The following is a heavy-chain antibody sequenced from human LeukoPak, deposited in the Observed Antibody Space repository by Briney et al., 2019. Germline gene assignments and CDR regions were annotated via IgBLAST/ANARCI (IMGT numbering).Heavy chain of an antibody. CDR1: GFTVSSNY. Sequence: GGSLRLSCAASGFTVSSNYMSWVRQAPGKGLEWVSVIYSGGSTYYADSVKGRFTISRDNSKNTLYLQMNSLRAEDTAVYYCARGGGMTDQYYFAYWGQGTLVTVSS. CDR2: IYSGGST. CDR3: ARGGGMTDQYYFAY. D-gene: IGHD3-16*01. V-gene: IGHV3-53*01. J-gene: IGHJ4*02.